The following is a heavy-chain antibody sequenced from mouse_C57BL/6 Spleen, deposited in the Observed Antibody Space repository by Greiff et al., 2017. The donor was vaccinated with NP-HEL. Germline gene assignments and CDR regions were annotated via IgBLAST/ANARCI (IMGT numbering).Heavy chain of an antibody. CDR2: ISSGSSTI. Sequence: EVQVVESGGGLVKPGGSLKLSCAASGFTFSDYGMHWVHQAPEKGLEWVAYISSGSSTIYYADTVKGRFTISRDNAKNTLFLQMTRLRSEDTAMYYCARGDRSNYSLHWYFDVWGTGTTVTVSS. J-gene: IGHJ1*03. V-gene: IGHV5-17*01. CDR3: ARGDRSNYSLHWYFDV. CDR1: GFTFSDYG. D-gene: IGHD2-5*01.